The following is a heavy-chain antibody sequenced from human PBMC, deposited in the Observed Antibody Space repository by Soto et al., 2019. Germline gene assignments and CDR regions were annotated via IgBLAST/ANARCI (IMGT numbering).Heavy chain of an antibody. V-gene: IGHV1-3*01. CDR2: INAGNGNT. D-gene: IGHD2-15*01. J-gene: IGHJ2*01. CDR1: GYTFTSYA. CDR3: ARGGSLYWCFDL. Sequence: QLQLVQSGAEVKKPGASVKVSCKASGYTFTSYAMHWVLQAPGQRLEWMGWINAGNGNTKYSEKFQGRVTITRDTSASTAYIEMSSKRSEDTAVYYCARGGSLYWCFDLWGRGTLVTVSS.